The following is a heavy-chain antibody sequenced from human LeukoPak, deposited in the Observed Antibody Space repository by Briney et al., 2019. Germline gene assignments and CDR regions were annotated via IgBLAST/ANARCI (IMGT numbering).Heavy chain of an antibody. D-gene: IGHD2-2*02. CDR3: ARVGGYCSSTTCYTYFDY. V-gene: IGHV3-7*01. CDR2: IKQDGSEK. J-gene: IGHJ4*02. CDR1: GFTFRTYW. Sequence: GGSLRLSCAASGFTFRTYWMSWVRQAPGKGLEWVANIKQDGSEKYYVDSVKGRLTISRDNAKKSLNLQMNSLRAEDTAVYYCARVGGYCSSTTCYTYFDYWGQGTLVTVSS.